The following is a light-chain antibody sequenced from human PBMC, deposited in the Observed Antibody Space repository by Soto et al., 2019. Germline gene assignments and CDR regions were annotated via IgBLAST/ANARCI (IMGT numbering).Light chain of an antibody. V-gene: IGLV2-14*03. CDR1: RRDVGAYDF. J-gene: IGLJ1*01. Sequence: QSVLTQPASVSGTPGQSITISCPGTRRDVGAYDFVSWYQQHPDKAPKLMIYEVRYRPSGVSNRFFGSKSVNTATLTISGLQAEDEADYYSSAYTTRSTRVFGTGTEVTVL. CDR3: SAYTTRSTRV. CDR2: EVR.